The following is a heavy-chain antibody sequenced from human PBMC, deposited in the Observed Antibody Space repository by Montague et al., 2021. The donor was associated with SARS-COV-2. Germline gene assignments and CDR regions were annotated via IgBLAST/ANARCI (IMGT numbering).Heavy chain of an antibody. Sequence: PPLVTPTPTLTLTCTFSGISLSTSGVGVAWIRQPPGKALEWLALIYWDDDERYSPSMRSRLTITKDTSENQVVLRMTNMDPMDTATYYCAPLGFDSRSYETPHNRFDPWGQGILVTVSS. J-gene: IGHJ5*02. V-gene: IGHV2-5*02. CDR3: APLGFDSRSYETPHNRFDP. D-gene: IGHD3-10*01. CDR1: GISLSTSGVG. CDR2: IYWDDDE.